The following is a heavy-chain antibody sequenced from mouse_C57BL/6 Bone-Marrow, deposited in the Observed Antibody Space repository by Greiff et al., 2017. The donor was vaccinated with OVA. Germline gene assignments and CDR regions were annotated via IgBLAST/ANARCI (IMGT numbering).Heavy chain of an antibody. CDR1: GYTFTSYD. CDR2: IYPRDGST. CDR3: ARREDSYYFDY. Sequence: QVHVKQSGPELVKPGASVKLSCKASGYTFTSYDINWVKQRPGQGLEWIGWIYPRDGSTKYNEKFKGKATLTVDTSSSTAYMELHSLTSEDSAVYFCARREDSYYFDYWGQGTTLTVSS. J-gene: IGHJ2*01. V-gene: IGHV1-85*01.